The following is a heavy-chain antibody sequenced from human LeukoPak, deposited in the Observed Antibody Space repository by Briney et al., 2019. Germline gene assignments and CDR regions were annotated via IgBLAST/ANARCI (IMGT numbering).Heavy chain of an antibody. CDR1: GGSISSYY. Sequence: SETLSLTCTVSGGSISSYYWSWIRQPPGKGLEWIGYIYYSGSTNYNPSLKSRVTISVDTSKNQFSLKLSSVTAADTAVYYCASKLSHYYYYMDVWGKGTTVTVSS. J-gene: IGHJ6*03. V-gene: IGHV4-59*08. CDR3: ASKLSHYYYYMDV. CDR2: IYYSGST. D-gene: IGHD1-1*01.